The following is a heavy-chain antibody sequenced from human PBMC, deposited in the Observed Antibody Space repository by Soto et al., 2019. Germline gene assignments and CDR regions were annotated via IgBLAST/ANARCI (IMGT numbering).Heavy chain of an antibody. V-gene: IGHV1-2*02. CDR1: GYTFTGYF. D-gene: IGHD3-3*01. Sequence: ASVKVSCKASGYTFTGYFIHWVRQAPGQGLEWMGWINPNSGATKYAQKFQGRITMTRDTSISTAYMELTLLRSDDTAIYYCARGGGTILAPLPWGEGTLVTVSS. CDR2: INPNSGAT. CDR3: ARGGGTILAPLP. J-gene: IGHJ5*02.